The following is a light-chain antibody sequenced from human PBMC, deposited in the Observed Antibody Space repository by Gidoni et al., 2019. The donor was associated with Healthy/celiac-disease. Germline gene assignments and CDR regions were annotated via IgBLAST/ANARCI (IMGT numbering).Light chain of an antibody. CDR2: AAS. Sequence: DIQMTQSPSSLSAYVGDRVTITCRASQSISSHSNWYQQKPGKAPKLLIYAASSLESGVPSRFSGSGSGTDFTLTISSLQPEDFATYYCQQSYSTFLTFGGXTKVEIK. CDR1: QSISSH. V-gene: IGKV1-39*01. CDR3: QQSYSTFLT. J-gene: IGKJ4*01.